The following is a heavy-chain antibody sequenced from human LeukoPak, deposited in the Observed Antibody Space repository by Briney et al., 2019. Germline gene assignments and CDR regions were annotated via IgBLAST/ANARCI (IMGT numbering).Heavy chain of an antibody. Sequence: SVKVSCKASGGTFSSYAISWVRQAPGQGLEWMGGIIPIFGTANYAQKFQGRVTITADESTSTAYMELNSLRAEDTAVYYCTRDRHDGGNSGYWGQGTLVTVSS. CDR1: GGTFSSYA. J-gene: IGHJ4*02. CDR3: TRDRHDGGNSGY. D-gene: IGHD4-23*01. CDR2: IIPIFGTA. V-gene: IGHV1-69*01.